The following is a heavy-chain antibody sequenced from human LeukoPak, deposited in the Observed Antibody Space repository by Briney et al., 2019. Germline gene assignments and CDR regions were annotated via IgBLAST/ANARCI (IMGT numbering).Heavy chain of an antibody. J-gene: IGHJ4*02. CDR1: GFTFGDHA. D-gene: IGHD2/OR15-2a*01. V-gene: IGHV3-21*01. CDR2: ISSSSSYI. Sequence: PGGSLRLSCIASGFTFGDHAMNWVRQAPGKGLEWVSSISSSSSYIYYADSVKGRFTISRDNAKNSLYLQMNSLRAEDTAVYYCARDLLFDYWGQGTLVTVSS. CDR3: ARDLLFDY.